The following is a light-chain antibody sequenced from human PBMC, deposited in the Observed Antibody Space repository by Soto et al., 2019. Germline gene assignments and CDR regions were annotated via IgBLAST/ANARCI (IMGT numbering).Light chain of an antibody. CDR1: NSDIGDWNY. CDR3: SSFSSGTTLFV. CDR2: EVN. Sequence: QSVLTQPASVSRSPGQSITISCTGANSDIGDWNYVSWYQQYPGKAPKVIIYEVNYRPSGVSYRFSGSKSGNTASLTISGLQAEDEADYYCSSFSSGTTLFVFGGGTKLTVL. V-gene: IGLV2-14*01. J-gene: IGLJ1*01.